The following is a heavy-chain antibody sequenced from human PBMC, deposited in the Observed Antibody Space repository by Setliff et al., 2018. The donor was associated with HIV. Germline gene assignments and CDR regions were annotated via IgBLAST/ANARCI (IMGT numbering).Heavy chain of an antibody. J-gene: IGHJ3*02. D-gene: IGHD1-1*01. V-gene: IGHV2-70*16. CDR1: GDSISRYY. Sequence: TLSLTCSVSGDSISRYYWSWIRQPPGKALEWLARIDWDDDKFYSTSLKTRLTISKDTSKNQVVLTMTNMDPVDTATYYCARETGATAFDIWGQGTLVTVSS. CDR2: IDWDDDK. CDR3: ARETGATAFDI.